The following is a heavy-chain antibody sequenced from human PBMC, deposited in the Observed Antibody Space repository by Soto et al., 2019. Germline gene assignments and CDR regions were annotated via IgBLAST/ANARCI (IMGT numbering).Heavy chain of an antibody. CDR2: IYTSGST. Sequence: SETLSLTCSVYGGSISSYYWSWIRQPAGKGREWIGRIYTSGSTNYNPSLKSRVTMPVDTSTNQFSFKLSSVNAPDNSVYYCARXPINFWSGYQGPGGEWWFEPLVQATLVTVSS. D-gene: IGHD3-3*01. CDR3: ARXPINFWSGYQGPGGEWWFEP. V-gene: IGHV4-4*07. CDR1: GGSISSYY. J-gene: IGHJ5*02.